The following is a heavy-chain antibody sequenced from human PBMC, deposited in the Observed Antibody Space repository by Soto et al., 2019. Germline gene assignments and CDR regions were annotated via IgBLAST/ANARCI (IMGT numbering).Heavy chain of an antibody. V-gene: IGHV4-34*01. Sequence: SETLSLTCAVYGGSFSGYYWSWIRQPPGKGLEWIGEINHSGSTNYNPSLKSRVTISVDTSKNQFSLKLSSVTAADTAVYYCARKRRRLTGYYLAGSDYYYYMDVWGKGTTVTVSS. CDR1: GGSFSGYY. J-gene: IGHJ6*03. CDR3: ARKRRRLTGYYLAGSDYYYYMDV. CDR2: INHSGST. D-gene: IGHD3-9*01.